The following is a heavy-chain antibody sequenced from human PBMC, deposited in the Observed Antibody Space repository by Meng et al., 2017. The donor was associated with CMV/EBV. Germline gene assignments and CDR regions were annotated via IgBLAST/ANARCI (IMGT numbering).Heavy chain of an antibody. Sequence: YGGSFSGYYWSWIRQPPGKGLEWIRDINHSGSTNYNPSLKSRVTISVDTSKNQFSLKLSSVTAADTAVYYCASLNYCSSTSCSRRFDYWGQGTLVTVSS. CDR1: GGSFSGYY. D-gene: IGHD2-2*01. CDR2: INHSGST. CDR3: ASLNYCSSTSCSRRFDY. J-gene: IGHJ4*02. V-gene: IGHV4-34*01.